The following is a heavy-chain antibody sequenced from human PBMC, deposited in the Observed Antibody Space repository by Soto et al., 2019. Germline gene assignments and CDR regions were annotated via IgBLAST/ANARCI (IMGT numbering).Heavy chain of an antibody. V-gene: IGHV4-59*08. CDR1: GGSISSYY. CDR3: ARHGCSWHFGPPGLETYFVY. J-gene: IGHJ4*02. D-gene: IGHD6-13*01. CDR2: IYYSGST. Sequence: SETLSLTCTVSGGSISSYYWSWIRQPPGKGLEWIGYIYYSGSTNYNPSLKSRVTISVDTSKNQFSLKLSSVTAADTAVYYCARHGCSWHFGPPGLETYFVYWGQGTLVSVS.